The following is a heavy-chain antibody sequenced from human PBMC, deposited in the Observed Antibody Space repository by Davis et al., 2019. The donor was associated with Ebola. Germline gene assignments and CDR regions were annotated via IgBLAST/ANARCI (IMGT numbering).Heavy chain of an antibody. J-gene: IGHJ6*02. V-gene: IGHV3-7*01. D-gene: IGHD6-19*01. CDR3: ARGGRVAVAGDVDYYYHGMDV. CDR1: GFTFSSYW. CDR2: IKQDGSEK. Sequence: GGSLRLSCAASGFTFSSYWMSWVRQAPGKGLEWVANIKQDGSEKYYVDSVKGRFTISRDNAKNSLYLQMNSLRAEDTAVYYCARGGRVAVAGDVDYYYHGMDVWGQGTTVTVSS.